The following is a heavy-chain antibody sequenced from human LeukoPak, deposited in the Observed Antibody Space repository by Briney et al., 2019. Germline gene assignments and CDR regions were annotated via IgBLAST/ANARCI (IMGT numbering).Heavy chain of an antibody. CDR1: GGSISSYY. CDR3: AKASWVSNADAVL. Sequence: SETLSLTCTVSGGSISSYYWSWIRQPPGKGLEWIGCIHYSGSTNYNPSLKSRVTISVDTSKNQFSLKLSSVTAADTAVYYCAKASWVSNADAVLWGQGTVVTVSS. D-gene: IGHD1-1*01. CDR2: IHYSGST. J-gene: IGHJ4*02. V-gene: IGHV4-59*01.